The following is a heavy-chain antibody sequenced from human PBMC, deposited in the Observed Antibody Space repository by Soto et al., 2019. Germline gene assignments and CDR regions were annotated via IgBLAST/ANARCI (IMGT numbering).Heavy chain of an antibody. CDR1: SGATRDNY. J-gene: IGHJ4*02. D-gene: IGHD3-22*01. V-gene: IGHV4-59*08. CDR2: IYYTGTT. Sequence: SETLSQTCTVPSGATRDNYRGWIRQSPGKGLEWIGYIYYTGTTKYNPSLKSRVTISVDSSKSQFSLKLDSVTAADTAVYYCARLGGYYQAFDSWGQGTLVTVS. CDR3: ARLGGYYQAFDS.